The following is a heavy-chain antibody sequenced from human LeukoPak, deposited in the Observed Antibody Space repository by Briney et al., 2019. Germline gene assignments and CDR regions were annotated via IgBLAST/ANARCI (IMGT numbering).Heavy chain of an antibody. D-gene: IGHD1-14*01. J-gene: IGHJ4*02. CDR3: ARDHRSGYFDY. CDR2: TYYGPKRYN. Sequence: SQTLSLTCAISGHIVSSKCTAWTWIRQSRSRGLEWLGRTYYGPKRYNDYAVYVKSRIAIDPDTSKNQFSLQLSSVTPGDTAVYYCARDHRSGYFDYWGQGTLVTVSS. V-gene: IGHV6-1*01. CDR1: GHIVSSKCTA.